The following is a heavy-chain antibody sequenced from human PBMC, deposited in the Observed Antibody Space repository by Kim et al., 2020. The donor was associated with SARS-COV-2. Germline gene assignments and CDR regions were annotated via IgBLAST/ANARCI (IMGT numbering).Heavy chain of an antibody. CDR3: ARERDYGGNSADFDY. V-gene: IGHV6-1*01. CDR2: TYYRSKWSN. J-gene: IGHJ4*02. CDR1: GDSVSSNSAA. D-gene: IGHD4-17*01. Sequence: QTLSLTCAISGDSVSSNSAAWNWIRQSPSRGLEWLGRTYYRSKWSNDYAVSVRSRITINPDTSKNQFSLQLNSVTPEDTAVYYCARERDYGGNSADFDYWGQGTLVTVSS.